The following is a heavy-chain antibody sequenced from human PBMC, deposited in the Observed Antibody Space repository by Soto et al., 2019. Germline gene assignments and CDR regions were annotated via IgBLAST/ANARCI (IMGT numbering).Heavy chain of an antibody. J-gene: IGHJ5*02. D-gene: IGHD2-15*01. Sequence: GGSLRLSCAASGFTFSSYAMHWVRQAPGKGLEWVAVISYGGSNKYYADSVKGRFTISRDNSKNTLYLQMNSLRAEDTAVYYCAREKPDIVVVVAASPPWFDPWGQGTLVTVSS. CDR3: AREKPDIVVVVAASPPWFDP. CDR2: ISYGGSNK. CDR1: GFTFSSYA. V-gene: IGHV3-30-3*01.